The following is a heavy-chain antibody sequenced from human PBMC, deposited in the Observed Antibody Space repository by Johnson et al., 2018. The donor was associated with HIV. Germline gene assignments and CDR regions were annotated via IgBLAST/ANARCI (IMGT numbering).Heavy chain of an antibody. J-gene: IGHJ3*02. Sequence: VQLVESGGGVVQPGRSLRLSCAASGFPFRSYTVHWVRQAPGKGLEWVAVISYDGTKKYYGDSVKVQFTIYRDSAKNTLYLQMNSLRAEDTALYYWARDSRAFDIWGQGTMVTVSS. V-gene: IGHV3-30-3*01. CDR3: ARDSRAFDI. CDR2: ISYDGTKK. CDR1: GFPFRSYT.